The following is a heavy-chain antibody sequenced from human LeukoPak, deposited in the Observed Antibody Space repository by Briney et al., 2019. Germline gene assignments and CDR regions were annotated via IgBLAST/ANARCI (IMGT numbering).Heavy chain of an antibody. J-gene: IGHJ4*02. D-gene: IGHD3-22*01. CDR2: IYYSGST. CDR3: ARGSGGTYYYDSSGYYYSFFDY. Sequence: SETLSLTCTVPGGYISSYYWSWLRQPPGKGVEWVGYIYYSGSTNYNPSLKSRVTISVDTSKNQFSLKLSSVAAADTAVYYCARGSGGTYYYDSSGYYYSFFDYWGQGTLVTVSS. CDR1: GGYISSYY. V-gene: IGHV4-59*01.